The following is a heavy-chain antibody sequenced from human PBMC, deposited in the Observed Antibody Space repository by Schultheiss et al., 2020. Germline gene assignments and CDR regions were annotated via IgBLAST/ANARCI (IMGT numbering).Heavy chain of an antibody. D-gene: IGHD6-6*01. Sequence: GESLKISCAASGFTFSSYGMHWVRQAPGKGLEWVAVISYDGSNKYYADSVKGRFTISRDNSKNTLYLQMNSLRAEDTAVYYCAKDTKYSSSSGGLDFDYWGQGTLVTVSS. V-gene: IGHV3-30*18. CDR1: GFTFSSYG. CDR2: ISYDGSNK. CDR3: AKDTKYSSSSGGLDFDY. J-gene: IGHJ4*02.